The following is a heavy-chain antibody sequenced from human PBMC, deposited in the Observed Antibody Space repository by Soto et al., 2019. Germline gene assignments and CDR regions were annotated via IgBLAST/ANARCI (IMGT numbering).Heavy chain of an antibody. CDR3: ERDLAGAGFVEWAHYHYYGMDV. CDR2: ISAYNGNT. Sequence: ASVKVSCKASGYTITSYGISWVRQAPGQGLEGMGWISAYNGNTNYAQKLQGRVTMTTDTSTSTAYMELRSLRSDDTAVYYCERDLAGAGFVEWAHYHYYGMDVWGQGAPVTVSS. CDR1: GYTITSYG. V-gene: IGHV1-18*04. D-gene: IGHD3-3*01. J-gene: IGHJ6*02.